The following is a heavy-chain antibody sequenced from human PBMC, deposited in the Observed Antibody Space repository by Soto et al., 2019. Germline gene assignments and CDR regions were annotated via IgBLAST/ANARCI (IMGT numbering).Heavy chain of an antibody. J-gene: IGHJ6*02. CDR3: ASRYCNGGSCQSRYYYGMDV. V-gene: IGHV1-69*01. Sequence: QVQLVQSGAEVKKPGSSVKVSCKASGDTFSSYAISWVRQAPGQGLEWVGGITPVSGKINSAQKFQGRVTITADEFTSTVCMELSSLRSEDTAVYFCASRYCNGGSCQSRYYYGMDVWGQGTTVTVSS. CDR2: ITPVSGKI. CDR1: GDTFSSYA. D-gene: IGHD2-15*01.